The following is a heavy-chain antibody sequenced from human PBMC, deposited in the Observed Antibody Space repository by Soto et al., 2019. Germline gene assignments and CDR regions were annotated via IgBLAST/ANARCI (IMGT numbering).Heavy chain of an antibody. Sequence: EVQLLESGGGLVQPGGSLRLSCAASGFTFSSFALNWVRQATGKGLEWVSIISGSADSTFYADSVKGRFTISRDNSKNMLYLQINRLRAEDTAVYYCAKTRGAMIYAISVYGMDVWGQGTTVTVSS. D-gene: IGHD2-8*01. CDR3: AKTRGAMIYAISVYGMDV. V-gene: IGHV3-23*01. CDR1: GFTFSSFA. CDR2: ISGSADST. J-gene: IGHJ6*02.